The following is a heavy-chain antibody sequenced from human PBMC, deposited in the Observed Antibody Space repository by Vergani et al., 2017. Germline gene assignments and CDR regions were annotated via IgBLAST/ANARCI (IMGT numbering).Heavy chain of an antibody. CDR1: GFSFSSCG. CDR2: IYTSTSAI. J-gene: IGHJ4*02. V-gene: IGHV3-48*01. D-gene: IGHD4-17*01. Sequence: EVKLVESGGALVQPGGTLRLSCAASGFSFSSCGMNWVRQAPGKGLEWIAYIYTSTSAINYRESVKGRFTISRDTSKKTLSLQMRSLRADDTAVYYCAKDGRENSDYGYFDYWGQGTLVTVSS. CDR3: AKDGRENSDYGYFDY.